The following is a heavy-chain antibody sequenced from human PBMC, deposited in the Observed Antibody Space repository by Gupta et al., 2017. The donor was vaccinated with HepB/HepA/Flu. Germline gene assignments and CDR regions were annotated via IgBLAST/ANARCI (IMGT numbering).Heavy chain of an antibody. J-gene: IGHJ4*02. CDR2: INWNGGST. D-gene: IGHD4-23*01. CDR1: GFPFDDYG. Sequence: EVQLVESGGGVVRPGGSLRLSCAASGFPFDDYGMSWVRQAPGKGLEWVSGINWNGGSTGDADSVKGRFTISRDNAKNSLYLQMNSLRAEDTALYYCARGYGGNKALFDYWGQGNLVTVSS. V-gene: IGHV3-20*04. CDR3: ARGYGGNKALFDY.